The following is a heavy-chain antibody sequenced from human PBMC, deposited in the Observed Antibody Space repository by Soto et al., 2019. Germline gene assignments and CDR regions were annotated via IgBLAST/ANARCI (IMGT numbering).Heavy chain of an antibody. Sequence: GGSLRLSCAASGFTFSDYYMSWIRQAPGKGLEWVSDISSSGSTTYYADSVKGRFTISRDNAKNTLYLQMNSLRAEDTAVYYCSKWAPRAAAGTHLFRRYYGMDVWGQGTTVTAP. V-gene: IGHV3-11*01. CDR3: SKWAPRAAAGTHLFRRYYGMDV. J-gene: IGHJ6*02. CDR2: ISSSGSTT. D-gene: IGHD6-13*01. CDR1: GFTFSDYY.